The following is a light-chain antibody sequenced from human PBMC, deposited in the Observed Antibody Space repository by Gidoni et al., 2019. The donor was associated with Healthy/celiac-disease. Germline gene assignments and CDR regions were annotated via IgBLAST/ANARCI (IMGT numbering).Light chain of an antibody. V-gene: IGLV1-51*01. J-gene: IGLJ3*02. CDR3: GTWDSSLSAWV. CDR2: DNN. Sequence: QSVLTPPPSVSAAPGQKVTISCSGRSSNIGNDYVSWYQQLPGTAPKLLIYDNNTRPSGIPDRFSGSKSGTSATLGITGLQTGDEADYYCGTWDSSLSAWVFGGGTKLTVL. CDR1: SSNIGNDY.